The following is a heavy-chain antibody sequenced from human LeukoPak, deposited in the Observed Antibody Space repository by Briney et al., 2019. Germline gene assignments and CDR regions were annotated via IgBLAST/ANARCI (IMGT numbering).Heavy chain of an antibody. D-gene: IGHD3-16*01. CDR2: ISYDGGDK. CDR1: GFSFNNYA. V-gene: IGHV3-30*18. CDR3: VKEGVEYSYSYGDY. Sequence: GKSLRLSCAASGFSFNNYAMYWVRQAPGKGLEWVALISYDGGDKYYAESMKGRITISRDNAENTLYLQMNNLRPDDTAFYFCVKEGVEYSYSYGDYWGQGTLVTVSS. J-gene: IGHJ4*02.